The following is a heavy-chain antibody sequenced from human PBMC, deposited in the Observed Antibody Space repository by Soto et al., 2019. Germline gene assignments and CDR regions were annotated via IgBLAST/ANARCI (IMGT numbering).Heavy chain of an antibody. V-gene: IGHV1-69*13. Sequence: SVKVSCKASGGTFSSYAISWVRQAPGQGLEWMGGIIPIFGTANYAQKFQGRVTITADESTSTAYMELSSLRSEDTAVYYCAKDSAWIQLWLREFYCSGGSCALDVWGKGTTVTVSS. J-gene: IGHJ6*04. CDR3: AKDSAWIQLWLREFYCSGGSCALDV. CDR1: GGTFSSYA. CDR2: IIPIFGTA. D-gene: IGHD2-15*01.